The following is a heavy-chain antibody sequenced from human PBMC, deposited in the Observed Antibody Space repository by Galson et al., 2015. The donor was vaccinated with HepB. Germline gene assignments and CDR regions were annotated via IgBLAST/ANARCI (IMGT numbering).Heavy chain of an antibody. J-gene: IGHJ4*02. CDR1: GFTVSSNY. CDR3: ARVVGGWYNFDY. D-gene: IGHD6-19*01. Sequence: SLRLSCAASGFTVSSNYMSWVRQAPGKGLEWVSVIYSGGSTYYADSMKGRFTISRDNSKNTLYLQTNSLRAEDTAVYYCARVVGGWYNFDYWGQGTLVTVSS. V-gene: IGHV3-66*01. CDR2: IYSGGST.